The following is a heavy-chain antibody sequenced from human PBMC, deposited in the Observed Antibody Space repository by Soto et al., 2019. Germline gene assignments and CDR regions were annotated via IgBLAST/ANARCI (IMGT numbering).Heavy chain of an antibody. CDR3: ARHMTTDYYDNGMHV. V-gene: IGHV1-69*12. J-gene: IGHJ6*02. Sequence: QVQLVQSGAEVKKPGSSVKVSCKASGGTFSSYAISWVRQAPGQGLEWMGGIIPIFGTANYAQKFQGRVTSTADESTSTAYRELSSLRSEDTAVYYGARHMTTDYYDNGMHVWGQGTTVTVSS. CDR1: GGTFSSYA. D-gene: IGHD4-4*01. CDR2: IIPIFGTA.